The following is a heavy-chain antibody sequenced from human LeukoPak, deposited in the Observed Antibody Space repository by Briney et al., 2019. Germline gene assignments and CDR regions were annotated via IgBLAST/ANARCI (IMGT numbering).Heavy chain of an antibody. CDR1: GFTVSSNY. V-gene: IGHV3-53*01. J-gene: IGHJ3*02. CDR2: IYSGGST. CDR3: ARLANYAFDI. Sequence: GGSLRLSCAASGFTVSSNYMSWVRQAPGKGLEWVSVIYSGGSTYYADSVKGRFTISRDNSKNTLYLQMNSLRTEDTAVYYCARLANYAFDIWGQGTMVTVSS. D-gene: IGHD1-7*01.